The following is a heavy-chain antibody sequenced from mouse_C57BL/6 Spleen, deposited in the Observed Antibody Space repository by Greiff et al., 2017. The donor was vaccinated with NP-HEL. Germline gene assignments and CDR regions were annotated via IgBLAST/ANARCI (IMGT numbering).Heavy chain of an antibody. CDR2: IYPSDSET. V-gene: IGHV1-61*01. CDR1: GYTFTSYW. Sequence: QVQLQQPGAELVRPGSSVKLSCKAFGYTFTSYWMDWVKQRPGQGLEWIGNIYPSDSETHYNQKFKDKATLTVDKSSSTAYMQLSSLTSEDSAVYYCARDYGGYFEVWGTGTTVTVSS. CDR3: ARDYGGYFEV. D-gene: IGHD2-4*01. J-gene: IGHJ1*03.